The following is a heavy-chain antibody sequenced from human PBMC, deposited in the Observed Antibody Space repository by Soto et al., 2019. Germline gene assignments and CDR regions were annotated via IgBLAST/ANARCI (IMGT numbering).Heavy chain of an antibody. CDR2: IYCSGST. V-gene: IGHV4-59*01. Sequence: QVQLQESGPGLVKPSETLSLTCTVSGGSISSYYWSWIRQPPGKGLEWIGYIYCSGSTNYNPSLKSRVTISVDTSKNQFSLKLSSVTAADTAVYYCARDLRAAVAVDAFDIWGQGTMVTVSS. CDR1: GGSISSYY. D-gene: IGHD6-19*01. J-gene: IGHJ3*02. CDR3: ARDLRAAVAVDAFDI.